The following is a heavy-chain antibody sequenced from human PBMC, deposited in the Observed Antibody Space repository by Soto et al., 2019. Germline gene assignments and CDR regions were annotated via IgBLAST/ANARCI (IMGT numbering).Heavy chain of an antibody. CDR3: AREGGSGSLWFAP. CDR1: GGSISSHY. V-gene: IGHV4-59*11. J-gene: IGHJ5*02. D-gene: IGHD3-10*01. Sequence: SETLSLTCTVSGGSISSHYWSWIRQPPGKGLEWIGYIYYSGSTNYNPSLKSRVTISVDTSKNQFSLKLSSVTAADTAVYYCAREGGSGSLWFAPWGRGTLVTVSS. CDR2: IYYSGST.